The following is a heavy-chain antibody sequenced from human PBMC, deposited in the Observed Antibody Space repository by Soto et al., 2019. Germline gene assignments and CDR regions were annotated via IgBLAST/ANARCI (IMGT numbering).Heavy chain of an antibody. Sequence: ASVNVSCKASGYRFTIHGISWVRQAPGQGLEWMGWISCYDGRTRYAQSIQGRVTMTTDTSTSTAYMELSSLRSDDTAVYYCAIYILLMVYARYYYYVMDVWGQGTTVTVSS. CDR3: AIYILLMVYARYYYYVMDV. CDR2: ISCYDGRT. V-gene: IGHV1-18*04. D-gene: IGHD2-8*01. CDR1: GYRFTIHG. J-gene: IGHJ6*02.